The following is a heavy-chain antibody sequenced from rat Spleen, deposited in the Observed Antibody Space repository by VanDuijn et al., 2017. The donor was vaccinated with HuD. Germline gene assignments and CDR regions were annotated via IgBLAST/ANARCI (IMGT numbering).Heavy chain of an antibody. J-gene: IGHJ2*01. CDR1: GFSLTDFH. V-gene: IGHV2-32*01. CDR3: VRDGGFDY. Sequence: QVQLMESGPGLVQPSQTLSLTCTVSGFSLTDFHVHWVRQPPGKGLEWMGIMWNDGDTSYDSVLKSRLSISRDTSKSQVFLKMSRLQTEDTATYYRVRDGGFDYWGQGVMVTVSS. CDR2: MWNDGDT.